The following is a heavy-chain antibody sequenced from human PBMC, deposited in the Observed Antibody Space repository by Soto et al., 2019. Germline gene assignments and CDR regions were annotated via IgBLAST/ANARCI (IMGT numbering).Heavy chain of an antibody. CDR3: TRADPTVTLSVFDP. J-gene: IGHJ5*02. D-gene: IGHD4-17*01. V-gene: IGHV3-30-3*01. CDR1: GFIFRNYV. Sequence: QVQLVESGGGVVQPGRSLRLSCAASGFIFRNYVIHWVRQAPGKGLEWEALISYDGSSKYDTDSVKGRFTISRDNSKNTLYLHMNSLSAEDTAVYYCTRADPTVTLSVFDPWGQGTLVTFSS. CDR2: ISYDGSSK.